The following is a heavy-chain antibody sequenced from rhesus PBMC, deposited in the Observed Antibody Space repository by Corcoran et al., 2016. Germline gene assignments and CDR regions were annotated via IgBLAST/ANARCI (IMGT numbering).Heavy chain of an antibody. CDR3: ARRASSSHFDY. CDR2: IGGRSGST. D-gene: IGHD4-29*01. V-gene: IGHV4-127*01. Sequence: QVQLQESGPGLVKPSETLSLTCAVSGYSISSGYGWSWIRQHPGKGLEGIGYIGGRSGSTNNNPSLKSRVTISKDTSKNQFSLKLSSVTAADTAVYYCARRASSSHFDYWGQGVLVTVSS. J-gene: IGHJ4*01. CDR1: GYSISSGYG.